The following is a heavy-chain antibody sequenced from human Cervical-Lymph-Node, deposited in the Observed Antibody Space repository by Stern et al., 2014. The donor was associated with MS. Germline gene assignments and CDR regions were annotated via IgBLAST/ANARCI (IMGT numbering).Heavy chain of an antibody. J-gene: IGHJ6*02. V-gene: IGHV4-59*02. Sequence: QLQLQESGPGLVKPSETLSLTCSVSGGSVSAYYWSWIRQPPGKGLEWIGYIYHSGSTTYNPSFTSRLTMSIDTSKNQFSLRLSSVTAADTAVYYCTRGGARYYGMDAWGQGTTVTVSS. CDR2: IYHSGST. CDR3: TRGGARYYGMDA. CDR1: GGSVSAYY. D-gene: IGHD3-10*01.